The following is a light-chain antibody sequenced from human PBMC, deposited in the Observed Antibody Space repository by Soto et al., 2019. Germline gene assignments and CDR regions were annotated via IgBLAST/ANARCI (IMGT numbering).Light chain of an antibody. J-gene: IGKJ5*01. V-gene: IGKV3-11*01. CDR3: QHRSSSLP. CDR2: DAS. Sequence: DIVITQSPGSLCVSTGERATLSCRASQSVSSYLAWYQQKPGQATRLIIDDASNRATGIPARFSGSGSVTDFDRTSSSLAVADFVVYCCQHRSSSLPSGQGTRLEIK. CDR1: QSVSSY.